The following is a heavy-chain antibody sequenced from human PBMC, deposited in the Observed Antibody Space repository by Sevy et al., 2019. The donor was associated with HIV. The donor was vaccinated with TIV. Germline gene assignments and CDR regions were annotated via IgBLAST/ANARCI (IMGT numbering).Heavy chain of an antibody. Sequence: EGSLRLSCAASGFTFSSYAMSWVRQAPGKGLEWVSAISGSGGSTYYADSVKGRFTISRDNSKNTLYLQMNSLRAEDTAVYYCAKALGFGELLPYYFDYWGQGTLVTVSS. V-gene: IGHV3-23*01. CDR2: ISGSGGST. J-gene: IGHJ4*02. D-gene: IGHD3-10*01. CDR3: AKALGFGELLPYYFDY. CDR1: GFTFSSYA.